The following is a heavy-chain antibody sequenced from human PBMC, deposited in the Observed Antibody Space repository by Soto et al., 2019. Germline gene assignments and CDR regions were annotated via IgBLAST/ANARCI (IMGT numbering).Heavy chain of an antibody. CDR2: ISSSSSTI. D-gene: IGHD3-22*01. V-gene: IGHV3-48*02. J-gene: IGHJ4*02. Sequence: PGGSLRLSCAASGFTFSSYSMNWVRQAPGKGLEWVSYISSSSSTIYYADSVKGRFTISRDNAKNSLYLQMNSLRDEDTAVYYCARDYYDSSGYYPGTAWGQRTLVTVSS. CDR3: ARDYYDSSGYYPGTA. CDR1: GFTFSSYS.